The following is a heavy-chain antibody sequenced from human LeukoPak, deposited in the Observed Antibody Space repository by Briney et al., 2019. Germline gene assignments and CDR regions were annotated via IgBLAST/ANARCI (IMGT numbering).Heavy chain of an antibody. CDR3: ARAVSGRFDY. J-gene: IGHJ4*02. CDR2: IYYSGST. D-gene: IGHD6-19*01. CDR1: GGSMSPCH. V-gene: IGHV4-59*08. Sequence: SETLSLTCTVSGGSMSPCHWGWIRQPPGKGLEWTGYIYYSGSTNYNPSLKSRVTISVDTSKNQFSLKLSSVTAADTAIYYCARAVSGRFDYWGQGTLVTVSS.